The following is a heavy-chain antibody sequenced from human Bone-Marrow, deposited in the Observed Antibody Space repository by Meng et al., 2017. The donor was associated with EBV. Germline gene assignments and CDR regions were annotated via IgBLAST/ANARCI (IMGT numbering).Heavy chain of an antibody. V-gene: IGHV4-30-4*01. CDR1: GASHIIGVYY. CDR3: ARRGDYGDTRVSDY. Sequence: LHGWGPESWRPSRNRSLPRSLSGASHIIGVYYWVCTRQPPGNGLEWIGYIYYSGSTYYNPSLKSRVTISVDTSKNQFSLKLSSVTAADTAVYYCARRGDYGDTRVSDYWGQGTLVTVSS. CDR2: IYYSGST. J-gene: IGHJ4*02. D-gene: IGHD4-17*01.